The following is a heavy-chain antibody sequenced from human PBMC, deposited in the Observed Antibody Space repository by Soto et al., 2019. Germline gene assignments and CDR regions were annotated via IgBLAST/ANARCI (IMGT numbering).Heavy chain of an antibody. Sequence: VESLNVCSKGSEYSFTWFWTVSINKMPGKGLEWMGIIYPGDSDTRYSPSFQGQVTISADKSISTAYLQWSSQKASDTAMYYCARLLYYSGSYRDYRGQGTLLTVSS. D-gene: IGHD1-26*01. CDR3: ARLLYYSGSYRDY. J-gene: IGHJ4*02. CDR2: IYPGDSDT. V-gene: IGHV5-51*07. CDR1: EYSFTWFW.